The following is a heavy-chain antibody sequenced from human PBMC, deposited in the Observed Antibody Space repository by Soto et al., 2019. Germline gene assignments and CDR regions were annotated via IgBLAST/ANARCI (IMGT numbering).Heavy chain of an antibody. CDR1: GGSISSYY. J-gene: IGHJ5*02. CDR3: ARAYGSGSYPMFYNWFDP. CDR2: IYYSGST. V-gene: IGHV4-59*01. Sequence: SETLSLTCTVSGGSISSYYWSWIRQPPGKGLERIGYIYYSGSTNYNPSLKSRVTISVDTSKNQFSLKLSSVTAADTAVYYCARAYGSGSYPMFYNWFDPWGQGTLVTVSS. D-gene: IGHD3-10*01.